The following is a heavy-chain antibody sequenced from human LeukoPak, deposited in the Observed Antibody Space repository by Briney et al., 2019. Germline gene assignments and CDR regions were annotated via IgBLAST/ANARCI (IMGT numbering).Heavy chain of an antibody. CDR2: INHSGST. CDR3: AGRRVTSFDY. D-gene: IGHD2-2*01. Sequence: PSETLSLTCAVYGGSFSGYYWSWIRQPPGKGLEWIGEINHSGSTNYNPSLKSRVTISVDTSKNQFSLKLSSATAADTAVYYCAGRRVTSFDYWGQGTLVTVSS. J-gene: IGHJ4*02. V-gene: IGHV4-34*01. CDR1: GGSFSGYY.